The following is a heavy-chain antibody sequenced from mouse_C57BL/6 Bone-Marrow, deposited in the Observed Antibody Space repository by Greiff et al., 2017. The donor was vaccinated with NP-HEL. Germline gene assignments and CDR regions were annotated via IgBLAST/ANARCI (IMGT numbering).Heavy chain of an antibody. CDR1: GYAFTNYL. D-gene: IGHD1-1*01. CDR2: INPGSGGT. J-gene: IGHJ2*01. CDR3: ARDYYYGSSPFDY. Sequence: VKLMESGAELVRPGTSVKVSCKASGYAFTNYLIEWVKQRPGQGLEWIGVINPGSGGTNYNEKFKGKATLTADKSSSTAYMQLSSLTSEDSAVYFCARDYYYGSSPFDYWGQGTTLTVSS. V-gene: IGHV1-54*01.